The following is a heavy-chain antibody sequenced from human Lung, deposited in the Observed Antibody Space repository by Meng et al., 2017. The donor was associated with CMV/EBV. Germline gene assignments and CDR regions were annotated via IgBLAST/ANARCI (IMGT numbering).Heavy chain of an antibody. Sequence: GESLKISCAASGFTFSVYSINWVRQAPGKGLEWVSSISSSSSCIYYADSVKGRFTISRDNAENSLSLQMNGLRAEDTAVYYCARESSGSFVLDVWGQGTTVXVSS. V-gene: IGHV3-21*01. J-gene: IGHJ6*02. D-gene: IGHD6-25*01. CDR2: ISSSSSCI. CDR1: GFTFSVYS. CDR3: ARESSGSFVLDV.